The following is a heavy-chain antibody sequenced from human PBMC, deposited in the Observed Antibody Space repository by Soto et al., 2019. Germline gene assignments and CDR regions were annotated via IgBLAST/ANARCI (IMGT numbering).Heavy chain of an antibody. J-gene: IGHJ4*02. CDR3: ARHDYGDYISGIDY. CDR2: FDPTNSYT. Sequence: EVQLVQSGAEAKKPGESLRISCKGSGYILTNYWMTCVRQMRGKGLEWMGYFDPTNSYTKYSPSFQGHVTISVDKSISTAYLQWSSLKASDTAMYYCARHDYGDYISGIDYWGQGTLVTVSS. D-gene: IGHD4-17*01. CDR1: GYILTNYW. V-gene: IGHV5-10-1*01.